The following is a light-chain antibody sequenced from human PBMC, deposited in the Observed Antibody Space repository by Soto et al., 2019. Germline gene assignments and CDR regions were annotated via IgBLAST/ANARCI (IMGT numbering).Light chain of an antibody. CDR3: QSYDSSLNGYV. CDR1: SSNIGAGYG. V-gene: IGLV1-40*01. J-gene: IGLJ1*01. CDR2: GNN. Sequence: SVLTQPPSVSGAPGQRVSISCTGSSSNIGAGYGVHWYHQLPGTAPKLLIFGNNNRPSGVPDRFSGSKSGTSASLGITGLQAEDEADYYCQSYDSSLNGYVFGTGTKLTVL.